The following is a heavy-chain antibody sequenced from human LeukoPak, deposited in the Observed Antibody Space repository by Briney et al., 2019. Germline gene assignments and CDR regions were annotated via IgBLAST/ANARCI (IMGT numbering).Heavy chain of an antibody. J-gene: IGHJ3*01. Sequence: PSETPSLTCSVSGDSISSDIYYWSWIRQPAGKGLEWIGHIYAYGRGGTYYNASLKSRVTISVDTSKNQFSLDLSSVTAADTAVYFCSRVLWSGYFGHAFNLWGQGTTVTVSS. CDR3: SRVLWSGYFGHAFNL. V-gene: IGHV4-61*09. D-gene: IGHD3-3*01. CDR1: GDSISSDIYY. CDR2: IYAYGRGGT.